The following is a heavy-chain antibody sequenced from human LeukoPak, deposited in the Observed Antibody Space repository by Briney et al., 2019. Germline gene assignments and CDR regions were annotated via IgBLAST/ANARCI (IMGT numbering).Heavy chain of an antibody. D-gene: IGHD2-21*01. J-gene: IGHJ4*02. CDR1: GFTFRNYA. V-gene: IGHV3-23*01. Sequence: GGSLRLSCAASGFTFRNYAMSWVRQAPGKGLEWVSVISGGGGGAYYADSLKGRFTISRDNAKNTLYLQVDSLRAEDTAVYYCARGAVGDFDYWGQGTLVTVSS. CDR2: ISGGGGGA. CDR3: ARGAVGDFDY.